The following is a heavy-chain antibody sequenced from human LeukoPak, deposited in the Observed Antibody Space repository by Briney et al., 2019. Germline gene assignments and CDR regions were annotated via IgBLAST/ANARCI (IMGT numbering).Heavy chain of an antibody. D-gene: IGHD6-6*01. CDR2: MNPNSGDT. CDR1: GYTFTSYE. Sequence: GASVKVSCKASGYTFTSYEINWVRQATGQGLEWMGWMNPNSGDTDYAQKFQGRVIMTRNTSISTAYMELNSLRSEDTAVYYCARGYSSSSYYYYYIDVWGKGTTVTVSS. J-gene: IGHJ6*03. CDR3: ARGYSSSSYYYYYIDV. V-gene: IGHV1-8*01.